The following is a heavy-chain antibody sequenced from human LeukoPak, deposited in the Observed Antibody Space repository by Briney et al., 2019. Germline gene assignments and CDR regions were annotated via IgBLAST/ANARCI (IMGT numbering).Heavy chain of an antibody. Sequence: NLSETLSLTCSVSGGSISSDYWNWIRQPPGKRPEWIGYIYHSGATNYNPSLKSRVTISLDTSKKYFSLKLTSVTAADTAIYYCAKVGGMTTVNNAAFDIWGQGTMVTVAS. CDR3: AKVGGMTTVNNAAFDI. D-gene: IGHD4-11*01. CDR1: GGSISSDY. V-gene: IGHV4-59*01. J-gene: IGHJ3*02. CDR2: IYHSGAT.